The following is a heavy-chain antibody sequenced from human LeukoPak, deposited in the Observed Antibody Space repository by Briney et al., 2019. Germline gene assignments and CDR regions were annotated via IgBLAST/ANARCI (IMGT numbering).Heavy chain of an antibody. D-gene: IGHD1-26*01. Sequence: PSETLSLTCTVSGGSISSSSYYWGWIRQPPGKGLEWIGSIYYSGSTYYNPSLKSRVTISVDTSKNQFSLKLSSVTAADTAVYCCARWRPWDNWFDPWGQGTLVTVSS. CDR3: ARWRPWDNWFDP. CDR1: GGSISSSSYY. CDR2: IYYSGST. J-gene: IGHJ5*02. V-gene: IGHV4-39*01.